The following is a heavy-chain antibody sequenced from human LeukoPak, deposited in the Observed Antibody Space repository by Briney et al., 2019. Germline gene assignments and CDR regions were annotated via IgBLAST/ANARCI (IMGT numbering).Heavy chain of an antibody. J-gene: IGHJ5*02. D-gene: IGHD3-3*01. CDR1: GYTFTSYG. CDR2: ISAYNGNT. V-gene: IGHV1-18*01. CDR3: ARDFYSITIFGVATSDNWFDP. Sequence: ASVKVSCKASGYTFTSYGISWVRQAPGQGLEWMGWISAYNGNTNYAQKLQGRVTMTTDTSTSTAHMELRSLGSDDTAVYYCARDFYSITIFGVATSDNWFDPWGQGTLVTVSS.